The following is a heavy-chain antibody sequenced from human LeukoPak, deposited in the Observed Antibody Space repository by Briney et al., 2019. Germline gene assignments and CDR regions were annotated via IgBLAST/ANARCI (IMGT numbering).Heavy chain of an antibody. V-gene: IGHV4-39*07. J-gene: IGHJ4*02. CDR3: ARDRGTWNDDGFDY. Sequence: SETLSLTCTVSGGSISSSSYYWGWIRQSPGKGLEWIGSIYYSGSTYYNPSLKSRVTISVDTSKNQFSLKLSSVTAADTAVYYCARDRGTWNDDGFDYWGQGTLVTASS. D-gene: IGHD1-1*01. CDR2: IYYSGST. CDR1: GGSISSSSYY.